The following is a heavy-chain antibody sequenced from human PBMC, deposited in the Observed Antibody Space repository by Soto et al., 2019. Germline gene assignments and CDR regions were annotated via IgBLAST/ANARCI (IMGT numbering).Heavy chain of an antibody. CDR2: ISSSGSTI. V-gene: IGHV3-11*01. Sequence: GGSQRLSCVTSGFTFSDYYMSWIRQAPGKGLEWVSYISSSGSTIYYADSVKGRFTISRDNAKNSLYLQMNSLRAEDTAVYYCARARPPTWLRLRELYAFDIWGQGTMVTVSS. D-gene: IGHD5-12*01. J-gene: IGHJ3*02. CDR1: GFTFSDYY. CDR3: ARARPPTWLRLRELYAFDI.